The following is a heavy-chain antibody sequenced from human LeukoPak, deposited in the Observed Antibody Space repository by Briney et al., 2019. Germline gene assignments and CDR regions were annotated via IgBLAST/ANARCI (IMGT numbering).Heavy chain of an antibody. CDR1: GFTFSSFA. V-gene: IGHV3-23*01. D-gene: IGHD4-17*01. CDR2: ITANRGAT. J-gene: IGHJ5*02. CDR3: TKDPNGNYVGAFDP. Sequence: GGSLRLSCAASGFTFSSFAMTWVRQAPGKGLEWVSSITANRGATYNIDSVKGRFTISRDNSQNTMYLQMNSLRAEDTAVYYCTKDPNGNYVGAFDPWGQGTLVTVSS.